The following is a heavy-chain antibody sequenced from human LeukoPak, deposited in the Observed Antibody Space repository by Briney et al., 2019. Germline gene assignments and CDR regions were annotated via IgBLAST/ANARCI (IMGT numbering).Heavy chain of an antibody. Sequence: PGGSLRLSCAASGFTFSHYWMSWVRQAPGQGLEWVANIKEDVSEKHYVDSVKGRFTISRDNAKNSLYLQMNSLRAEDTAVYYCARTKPGAIWGQATLVTVPS. J-gene: IGHJ1*01. CDR3: ARTKPGAI. CDR1: GFTFSHYW. D-gene: IGHD3-10*01. V-gene: IGHV3-7*01. CDR2: IKEDVSEK.